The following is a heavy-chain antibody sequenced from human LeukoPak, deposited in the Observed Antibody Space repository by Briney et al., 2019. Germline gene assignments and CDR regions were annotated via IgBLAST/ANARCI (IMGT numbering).Heavy chain of an antibody. J-gene: IGHJ4*02. CDR2: IYYSGST. CDR1: GGSISSSSYY. CDR3: ARATFYYGSGSYGRVDY. D-gene: IGHD3-10*01. Sequence: SETLSLTCTVSGGSISSSSYYWGWIRQPPGKGLEWIGSIYYSGSTYYNPSLKSRVIISVDTSKNQFPLKLSSVTAADTAVYYCARATFYYGSGSYGRVDYWGQGTLVTVSS. V-gene: IGHV4-39*06.